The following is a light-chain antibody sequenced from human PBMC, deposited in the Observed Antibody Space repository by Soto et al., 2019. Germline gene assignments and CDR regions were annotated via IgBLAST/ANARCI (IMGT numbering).Light chain of an antibody. CDR2: STS. CDR1: SGSVSTANN. V-gene: IGLV8-61*01. J-gene: IGLJ3*02. Sequence: QTVVTQESSFSVSPGGTVTLTCGLISGSVSTANNPSWYQQTPGQAPRTLIHSTSTRSSGVPDRFSGSTDGSSNSASLTISGLQTEDEADYYCQSYDSSFVMFGGGTKVTVL. CDR3: QSYDSSFVM.